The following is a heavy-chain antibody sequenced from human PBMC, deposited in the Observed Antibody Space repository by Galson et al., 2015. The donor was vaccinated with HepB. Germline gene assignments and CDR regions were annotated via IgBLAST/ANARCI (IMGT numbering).Heavy chain of an antibody. J-gene: IGHJ4*02. V-gene: IGHV1-69*13. D-gene: IGHD6-19*01. Sequence: SVKVSCKASGGTFSSYAISWVRQAPGQGLEWMGGIIPIFGTANYAQKFQGRVTITADESTSTAYMELSSLRSEDTAVYYCARDLGSSGWYERLNYLDYWGQGTLVTVSS. CDR3: ARDLGSSGWYERLNYLDY. CDR1: GGTFSSYA. CDR2: IIPIFGTA.